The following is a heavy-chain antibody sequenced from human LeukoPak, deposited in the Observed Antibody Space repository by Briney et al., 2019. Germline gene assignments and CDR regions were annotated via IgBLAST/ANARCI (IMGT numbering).Heavy chain of an antibody. CDR2: ISYDGSNK. CDR3: AKDRESYYYGSGTLN. V-gene: IGHV3-30*18. J-gene: IGHJ4*02. D-gene: IGHD3-10*01. CDR1: GFTFSSYG. Sequence: GGSLRLSCAASGFTFSSYGMHWVRQAPGKGLECVAVISYDGSNKYYADSVKCRFTISRDNSKNTLYLQMNSLRAEDTAVYYCAKDRESYYYGSGTLNWGQGTLVTVSS.